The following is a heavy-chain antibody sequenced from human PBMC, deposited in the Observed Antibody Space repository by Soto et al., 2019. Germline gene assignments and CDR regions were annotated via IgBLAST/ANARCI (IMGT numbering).Heavy chain of an antibody. D-gene: IGHD3-22*01. CDR1: GYSFTSYW. J-gene: IGHJ3*02. CDR3: ARPCLLYYYDSSGYARRGAFDT. V-gene: IGHV5-51*01. Sequence: GESPKISCKGSGYSFTSYWIGWVRQMPGKGLEWMGIIYPGDSDTRYSPSYQGQVTISADKSISTAYLQWSSLKATDTAMYYCARPCLLYYYDSSGYARRGAFDTWGQGTMVTVSS. CDR2: IYPGDSDT.